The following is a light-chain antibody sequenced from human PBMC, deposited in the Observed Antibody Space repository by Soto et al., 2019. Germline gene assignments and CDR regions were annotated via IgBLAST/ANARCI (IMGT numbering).Light chain of an antibody. CDR2: KAS. CDR1: QTITSW. J-gene: IGKJ1*01. V-gene: IGKV1-5*03. Sequence: DIQMTQSPFILSASVGDRVTITCRAGQTITSWLAWYQHKAGKAPKLLIYKASTLQTGDPSRFSGSGSGTEFTLTISSLQPDDFATYYCQQYSRYPWTFGQGTKVEIK. CDR3: QQYSRYPWT.